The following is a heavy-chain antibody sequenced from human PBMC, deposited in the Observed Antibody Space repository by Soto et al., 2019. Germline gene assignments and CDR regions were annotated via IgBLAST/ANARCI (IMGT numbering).Heavy chain of an antibody. CDR3: ARGWGDYDYYYYGMDV. V-gene: IGHV4-30-4*01. D-gene: IGHD4-17*01. CDR2: IYYSGST. J-gene: IGHJ6*02. Sequence: SETLPLTCTVSGGSIGSGDYYWSWIRQPPWKGLEWIGYIYYSGSTYYNPSLKSRVTISVDTSKNQFSLKLSSVTAADTAVYYCARGWGDYDYYYYGMDVWGQGTTVTVSS. CDR1: GGSIGSGDYY.